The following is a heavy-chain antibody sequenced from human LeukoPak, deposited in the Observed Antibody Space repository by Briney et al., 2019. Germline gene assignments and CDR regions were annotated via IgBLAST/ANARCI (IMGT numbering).Heavy chain of an antibody. V-gene: IGHV3-48*03. D-gene: IGHD5-24*01. CDR3: ARDAGYNIGY. Sequence: GGSLRLSWAASGFTFSSHEMNWVRQAPGKGLEWVSYISSSGSTIYYADSVKGRFTISRDNAKNSLYLQMNSLRAEDTAVYYCARDAGYNIGYWGQGTLVTVSS. CDR2: ISSSGSTI. CDR1: GFTFSSHE. J-gene: IGHJ4*02.